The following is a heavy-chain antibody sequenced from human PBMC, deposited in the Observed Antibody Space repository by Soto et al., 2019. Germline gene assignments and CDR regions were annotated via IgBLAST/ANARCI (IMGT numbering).Heavy chain of an antibody. V-gene: IGHV1-69*13. CDR2: IIPIFGTA. D-gene: IGHD3-22*01. Sequence: ASVKVSCKASGGTFSSYAISWVRQAPGQGLEWMGGIIPIFGTANYAQKFQGRVTITADESTSTAYMELSSLRSEDTAVYYCARDKKWLVRDYDSSGYYDYNWFDPWGQGTLVTVSS. J-gene: IGHJ5*02. CDR3: ARDKKWLVRDYDSSGYYDYNWFDP. CDR1: GGTFSSYA.